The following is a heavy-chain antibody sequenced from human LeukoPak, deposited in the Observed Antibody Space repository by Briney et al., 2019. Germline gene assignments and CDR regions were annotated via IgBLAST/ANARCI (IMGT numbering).Heavy chain of an antibody. J-gene: IGHJ4*02. V-gene: IGHV3-30-3*01. CDR1: GFTFSSYA. Sequence: GGSLRLSCAASGFTFSSYAMHWVRQAPGKGLEWVAVISYDGSNKYYADSVKGRFTISRDNSKNTLYLQMNSLRAEDTAVYYCAAYISGVPHWGQGTLVTVSS. CDR3: AAYISGVPH. CDR2: ISYDGSNK. D-gene: IGHD2-2*02.